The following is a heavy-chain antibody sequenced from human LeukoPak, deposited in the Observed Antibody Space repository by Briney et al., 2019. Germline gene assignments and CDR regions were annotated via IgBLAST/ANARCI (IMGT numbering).Heavy chain of an antibody. CDR2: ISYDGSNK. CDR3: AKDLGDGGYMDY. V-gene: IGHV3-30*18. J-gene: IGHJ4*02. Sequence: GGSLRLSCAASGFTFSGYGMHWVRQAPGKGLEWVAAISYDGSNKYYADSVKGRFTISRDNSKNTLYLQMNSLRAEDTAVYYCAKDLGDGGYMDYWGQGTLVTVSS. CDR1: GFTFSGYG. D-gene: IGHD2-15*01.